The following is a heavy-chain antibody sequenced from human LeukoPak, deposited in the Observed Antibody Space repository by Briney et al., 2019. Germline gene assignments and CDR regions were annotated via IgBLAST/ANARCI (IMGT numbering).Heavy chain of an antibody. CDR2: ISAYNGNT. V-gene: IGHV1-18*01. CDR1: GYTFTSYG. D-gene: IGHD6-19*01. CDR3: ARAGITSGWVQSMDY. J-gene: IGHJ4*02. Sequence: ASVKVSCKASGYTFTSYGINWVRQAPGQGLEWMGWISAYNGNTKHAQKLQGRVTMTTDTSTSTAYMELRSLRSDDTAVYYCARAGITSGWVQSMDYWGQGTLVTVSS.